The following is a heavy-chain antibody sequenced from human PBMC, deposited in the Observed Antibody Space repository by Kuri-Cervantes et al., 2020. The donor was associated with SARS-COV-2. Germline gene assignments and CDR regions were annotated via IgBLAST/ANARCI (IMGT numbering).Heavy chain of an antibody. D-gene: IGHD4-11*01. CDR1: GGSISSYY. Sequence: ESLKISCTVSGGSISSYYWSWIRQPAGKGLEWIGRIYTSGSTNYNPSLKSRVTISVDTSKNQFSLKLSSVTAADTAVYYCASTMTTVTYPSWYFDYWGQGTLVTVSS. CDR2: IYTSGST. V-gene: IGHV4-4*07. J-gene: IGHJ4*02. CDR3: ASTMTTVTYPSWYFDY.